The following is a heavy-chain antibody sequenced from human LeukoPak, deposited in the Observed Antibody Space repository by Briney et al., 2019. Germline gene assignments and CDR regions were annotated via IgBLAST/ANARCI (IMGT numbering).Heavy chain of an antibody. CDR2: INAGNGNT. Sequence: ASVKVSCKASGYTFTSYAMHWVRQAPGQRLEWMGWINAGNGNTKYSQKFQGRVTITRDTSASTAYMELSSLRSEDTPVYYCARDPVLRYFDWLPYYYYYGMDVWGQGTTVTVSS. J-gene: IGHJ6*02. CDR3: ARDPVLRYFDWLPYYYYYGMDV. D-gene: IGHD3-9*01. CDR1: GYTFTSYA. V-gene: IGHV1-3*01.